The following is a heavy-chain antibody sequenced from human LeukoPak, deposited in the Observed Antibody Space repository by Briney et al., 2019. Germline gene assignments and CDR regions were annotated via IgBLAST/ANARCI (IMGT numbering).Heavy chain of an antibody. V-gene: IGHV1-8*03. J-gene: IGHJ3*02. Sequence: GASVKVSCKASGYTFNSYDINWVRQATGQGLEWMGWMNPNSGNTGYVQKFQGRVTITRDTSIKTAYMELSSLRFGDTAVYYCARDQGGPNAFDIWGQGTMVTVSS. CDR3: ARDQGGPNAFDI. CDR2: MNPNSGNT. CDR1: GYTFNSYD.